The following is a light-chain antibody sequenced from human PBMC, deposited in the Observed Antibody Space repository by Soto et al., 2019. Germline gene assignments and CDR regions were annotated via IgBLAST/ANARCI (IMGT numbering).Light chain of an antibody. Sequence: DIPMTQSPSSLSASVGDRVTITCRASQSISSYLNWYQQKPVKAPKLLIYAASSLQSGVPSRFSGSGSGTDFTLTIGSLEPGGFGTYDYEQNYSTAYTFGQRTELESK. V-gene: IGKV1-39*01. J-gene: IGKJ2*01. CDR1: QSISSY. CDR2: AAS. CDR3: EQNYSTAYT.